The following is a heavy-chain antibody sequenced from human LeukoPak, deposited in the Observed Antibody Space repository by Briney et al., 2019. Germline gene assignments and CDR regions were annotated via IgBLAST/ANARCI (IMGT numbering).Heavy chain of an antibody. CDR3: AREDPYIVALPADGRYFDC. V-gene: IGHV3-30-3*01. D-gene: IGHD2-2*01. CDR1: GFTFSTYS. Sequence: GGSLRLSCAASGFTFSTYSMHWVRQAPGKGLEWVAVISGDGNIKWTADSVKGRFTISRDNSKNTLYLQMNSLRAEDTAVYYCAREDPYIVALPADGRYFDCWGQGTLVAVSS. CDR2: ISGDGNIK. J-gene: IGHJ4*02.